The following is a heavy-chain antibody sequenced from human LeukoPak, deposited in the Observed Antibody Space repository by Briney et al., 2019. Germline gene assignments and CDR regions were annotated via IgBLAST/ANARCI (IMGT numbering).Heavy chain of an antibody. CDR2: IWYDGSDK. CDR1: GFTFSDHG. CDR3: ARELPPVVNFYFDS. V-gene: IGHV3-33*01. Sequence: PGGSLRLSCAASGFTFSDHGMHWVRQAPGKGLEWVAVIWYDGSDKYYADSVKGRFSVSRDNSKNTLYLQMNSLRAEDTAVYYCARELPPVVNFYFDSWGQGTLVTVSS. J-gene: IGHJ4*02. D-gene: IGHD3-22*01.